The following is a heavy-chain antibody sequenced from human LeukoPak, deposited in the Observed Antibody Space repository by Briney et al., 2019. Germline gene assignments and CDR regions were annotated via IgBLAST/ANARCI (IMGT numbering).Heavy chain of an antibody. V-gene: IGHV3-66*02. Sequence: GGSLRLTCVASGFTVSSNYMSWVRQAPGKGLEWVSIIYSGSRTYYADSVKGRFTISRDDSKNTLYFQLNSLRPEDTAVYYCAIRSTSGSWSALDIWGQGTMVTVSS. J-gene: IGHJ3*02. CDR3: AIRSTSGSWSALDI. D-gene: IGHD3-10*01. CDR2: IYSGSRT. CDR1: GFTVSSNY.